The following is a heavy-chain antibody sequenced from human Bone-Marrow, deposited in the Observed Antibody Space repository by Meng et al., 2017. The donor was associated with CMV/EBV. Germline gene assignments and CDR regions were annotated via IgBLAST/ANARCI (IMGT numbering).Heavy chain of an antibody. Sequence: SVKVSCKASGYTFTSYGISWVRQAPGQGLEWMGGIIPILGIANYAQKFQGRVTITADKSTSTAYMELSSLRSEDTAVYYCARGRPVSTSCWSCHWFDPWGQGTLVTVSS. J-gene: IGHJ5*02. D-gene: IGHD2-2*01. V-gene: IGHV1-69*10. CDR1: GYTFTSYG. CDR3: ARGRPVSTSCWSCHWFDP. CDR2: IIPILGIA.